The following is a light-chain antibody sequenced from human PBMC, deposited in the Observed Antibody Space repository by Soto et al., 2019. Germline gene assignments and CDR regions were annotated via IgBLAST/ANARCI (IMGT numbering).Light chain of an antibody. J-gene: IGKJ4*01. V-gene: IGKV3-11*01. CDR3: QQRSNWPPT. CDR2: DAS. CDR1: QSISSY. Sequence: EIVLTQSPATLSLSPGERPPPSSRPSQSISSYLAWYQQKPGQAPRLLIYDASNRATGIPARFSGGGTGTDFTLTISSLEPEDFAVYYCQQRSNWPPTFGGGTKVEIK.